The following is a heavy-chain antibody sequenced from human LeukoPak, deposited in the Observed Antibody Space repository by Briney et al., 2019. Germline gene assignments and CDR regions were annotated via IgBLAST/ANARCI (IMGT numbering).Heavy chain of an antibody. D-gene: IGHD3-22*01. CDR2: MNPNSGNT. V-gene: IGHV1-8*01. CDR1: GYTFTSYD. CDR3: ASKAPDRSGSPDAFDI. J-gene: IGHJ3*02. Sequence: ASVKVSCKASGYTFTSYDINWVRQASGQGLEWMGWMNPNSGNTGYAQKFQGRVTMTRNTSISTAYMELSSLRSEDTAVYYCASKAPDRSGSPDAFDIWGQGTMVTVSS.